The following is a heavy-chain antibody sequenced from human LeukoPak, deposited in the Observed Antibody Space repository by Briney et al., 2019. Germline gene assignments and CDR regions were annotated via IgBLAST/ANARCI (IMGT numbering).Heavy chain of an antibody. V-gene: IGHV4-61*02. CDR1: GGSISSGSYC. CDR2: IYTSGST. D-gene: IGHD3-22*01. Sequence: PSQTLSLTCTVSGGSISSGSYCWSWIRQPAGKVLEWIGRIYTSGSTNYNPSLKIRVTISVDTAKNQFSLKLSSGTAADTAVYYCARDSSGPLDYWGQGTLVTAYS. CDR3: ARDSSGPLDY. J-gene: IGHJ4*02.